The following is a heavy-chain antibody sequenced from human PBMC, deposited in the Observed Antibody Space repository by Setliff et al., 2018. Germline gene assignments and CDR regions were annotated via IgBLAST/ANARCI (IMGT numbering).Heavy chain of an antibody. V-gene: IGHV1-46*01. CDR2: INSSGGSA. CDR3: ARNIMIFGVVNTAEYFQH. D-gene: IGHD3-3*01. CDR1: GYAFINFY. J-gene: IGHJ1*01. Sequence: GASVKVSCKTSGYAFINFYMYWVRQAPGQGLEWMGIINSSGGSASYAPQFQGRITMTRDTSTSTVYMELSSLRPDDTALYYCARNIMIFGVVNTAEYFQHWGQGTLVTVSS.